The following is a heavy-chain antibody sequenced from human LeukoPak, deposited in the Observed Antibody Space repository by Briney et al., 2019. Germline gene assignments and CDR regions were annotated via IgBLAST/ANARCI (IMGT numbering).Heavy chain of an antibody. CDR3: ATHCGGGNCHES. J-gene: IGHJ4*02. CDR1: AHTFTNYG. V-gene: IGHV1-18*01. Sequence: ASVKVSCKTSAHTFTNYGISWVGQAPGQGLEWMGWISAYNGNTNFAQKFQGRVTMTTDTSTNTAYMELRSLRSDDTAVYYCATHCGGGNCHESWGQGTLVTVSS. D-gene: IGHD2-15*01. CDR2: ISAYNGNT.